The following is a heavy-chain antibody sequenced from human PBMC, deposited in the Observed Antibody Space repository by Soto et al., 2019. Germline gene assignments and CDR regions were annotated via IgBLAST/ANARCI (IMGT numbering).Heavy chain of an antibody. CDR1: GGTFSSYA. J-gene: IGHJ4*02. D-gene: IGHD3-22*01. V-gene: IGHV1-69*13. CDR2: IIPIFGTA. CDR3: ARAVYYYDGSGQPYRYYFDY. Sequence: SVKVSCKASGGTFSSYAISWVRQAPGQGLEWMGGIIPIFGTANYAQKFQGRVTITADESTSTAYMELSSLRSEDTAMYYCARAVYYYDGSGQPYRYYFDYWGQGTLVTVSS.